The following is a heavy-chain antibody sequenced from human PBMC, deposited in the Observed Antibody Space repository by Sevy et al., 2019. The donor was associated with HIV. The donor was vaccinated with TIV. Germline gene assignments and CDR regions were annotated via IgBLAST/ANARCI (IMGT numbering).Heavy chain of an antibody. D-gene: IGHD6-25*01. CDR3: ARDRSGFGCFDS. J-gene: IGHJ4*02. Sequence: GGSLRLSCAASGFPFSNYAMSWIRQAPGKGLEWVSVIFSGGATYYADSVKGRFTISRDTSKNTLYLQMNGLRAEDTAVYFCARDRSGFGCFDSWGQGTLVTVSS. V-gene: IGHV3-53*01. CDR1: GFPFSNYA. CDR2: IFSGGAT.